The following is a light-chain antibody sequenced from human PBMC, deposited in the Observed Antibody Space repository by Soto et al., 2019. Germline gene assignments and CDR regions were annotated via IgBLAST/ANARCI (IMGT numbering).Light chain of an antibody. Sequence: DIRMTQSPSSLSASVGDRVTITCRASQNIRTLLNWYQQKPGRAPNLLIYAASSLHSGVPSRFSGSGSGTDFTLTISSLQPEDFGTFYCHQSYSSWTFGQGTKVEIK. CDR1: QNIRTL. CDR3: HQSYSSWT. J-gene: IGKJ1*01. V-gene: IGKV1-39*01. CDR2: AAS.